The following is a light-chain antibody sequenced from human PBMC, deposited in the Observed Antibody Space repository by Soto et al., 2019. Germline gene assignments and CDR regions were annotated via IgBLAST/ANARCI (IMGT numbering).Light chain of an antibody. CDR2: EVT. V-gene: IGLV2-8*01. CDR3: SLFSGFSAV. J-gene: IGLJ1*01. Sequence: QSVLTQPPSASGSPGQSVTISCTGTSRDVGGYNYVSWYQQHPGKAPRLVIYEVTKRPSVVPDRFSGSKSGNTASLTVSGLQADDEADYYCSLFSGFSAVFGTGTKVTVL. CDR1: SRDVGGYNY.